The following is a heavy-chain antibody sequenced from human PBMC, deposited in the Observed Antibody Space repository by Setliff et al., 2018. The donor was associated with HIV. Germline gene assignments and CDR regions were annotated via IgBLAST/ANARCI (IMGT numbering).Heavy chain of an antibody. D-gene: IGHD3-22*01. CDR2: SYYSGST. Sequence: PEETLSLTCTVSGGSISSSSYYWGWIRQPPGKGLEWIGSSYYSGSTDHNPSLKRRVSISLGTSKNQFSLRLNSATAADTAVYYCARQIWNESPGYGFDPWGQGTLVTVSS. J-gene: IGHJ5*02. V-gene: IGHV4-39*07. CDR3: ARQIWNESPGYGFDP. CDR1: GGSISSSSYY.